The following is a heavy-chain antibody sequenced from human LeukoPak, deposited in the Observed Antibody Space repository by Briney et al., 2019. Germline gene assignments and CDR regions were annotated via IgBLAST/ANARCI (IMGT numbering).Heavy chain of an antibody. CDR2: IYYSGTT. V-gene: IGHV4-61*05. CDR3: ARLYSEHWLPNRLDY. J-gene: IGHJ4*02. CDR1: DGSISSSNYY. Sequence: PSETLSLTCTVSDGSISSSNYYWSWLRQPPGKGLEWLGYIYYSGTTNYNPSLKSGVTVSVDTSKNQFSLKLSSVTAADTAVYYCARLYSEHWLPNRLDYWGQGTLVTVSS. D-gene: IGHD6-19*01.